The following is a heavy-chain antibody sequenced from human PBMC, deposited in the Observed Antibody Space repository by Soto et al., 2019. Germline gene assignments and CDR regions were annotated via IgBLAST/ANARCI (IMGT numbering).Heavy chain of an antibody. J-gene: IGHJ4*02. CDR1: GGSFSGYY. CDR2: INHSGST. V-gene: IGHV4-34*01. Sequence: SETLSLTCAVYGGSFSGYYWSWIRQPPGKGLEWIGEINHSGSTNYNPSLKSRVTISVDTSKNQFSLKLSSVTAADTAVHYCARGRARGYDFWSGYLEVPQFDYWGQGTLVTVSS. CDR3: ARGRARGYDFWSGYLEVPQFDY. D-gene: IGHD3-3*01.